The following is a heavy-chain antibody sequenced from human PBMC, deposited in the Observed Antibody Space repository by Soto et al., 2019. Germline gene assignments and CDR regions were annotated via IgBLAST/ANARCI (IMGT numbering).Heavy chain of an antibody. CDR1: GFTLSSYW. Sequence: GGSLRLSCTASGFTLSSYWMHWARQAPGKGLVWVSRISSDGSSTNYADSVKGRFTISRDNAKNTLHLQMNSLRAEDTAVYYCVRVFDTYYFDLWGQGNMVTVSS. CDR2: ISSDGSST. J-gene: IGHJ4*02. CDR3: VRVFDTYYFDL. V-gene: IGHV3-74*01. D-gene: IGHD3-9*01.